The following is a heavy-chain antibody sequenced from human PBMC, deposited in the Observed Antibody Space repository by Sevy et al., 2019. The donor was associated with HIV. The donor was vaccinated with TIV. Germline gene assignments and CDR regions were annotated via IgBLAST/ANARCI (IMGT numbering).Heavy chain of an antibody. V-gene: IGHV3-23*01. J-gene: IGHJ4*02. Sequence: GGSLRLSCAASGFTFSSYAMSRVRQAPGKGLEWVSAISGSGGGTYYADSVKGRFTISRDNSKNTLYLQMNSLRAEDTAVYYCAKDRGLYYGSGSSYYYFDYWGQGTLVTVSS. CDR2: ISGSGGGT. CDR3: AKDRGLYYGSGSSYYYFDY. D-gene: IGHD3-10*01. CDR1: GFTFSSYA.